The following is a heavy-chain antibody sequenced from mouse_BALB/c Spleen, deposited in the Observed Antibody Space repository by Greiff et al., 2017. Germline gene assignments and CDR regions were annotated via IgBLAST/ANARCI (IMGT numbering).Heavy chain of an antibody. CDR1: GFTFSSYA. D-gene: IGHD2-1*01. CDR2: ISSGGSYT. J-gene: IGHJ4*01. Sequence: EVNLVESGGGLVKPGGSLKLSCAASGFTFSSYAMSWVRQTPEKRLEWVATISSGGSYTYYPDSVKGRFTISRDNAKNTLYLQMSSLRSEDTAMYYCARRANYGTGYAMDYWGQGTSVTVSS. V-gene: IGHV5-9-3*01. CDR3: ARRANYGTGYAMDY.